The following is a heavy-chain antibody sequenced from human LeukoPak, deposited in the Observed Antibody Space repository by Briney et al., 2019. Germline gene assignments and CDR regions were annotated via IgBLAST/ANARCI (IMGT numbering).Heavy chain of an antibody. CDR2: ISSSSSTI. V-gene: IGHV3-48*04. CDR3: ASHPLYDSSGS. Sequence: PGGSLRLSCAASGFTFSSYSMNWVRQAPGKGLEWVSYISSSSSTIYYADSVKGRFTISRDNAKNSLYLQMNSLRAEDTAVYYCASHPLYDSSGSWGQGTLVTVSS. CDR1: GFTFSSYS. J-gene: IGHJ5*02. D-gene: IGHD3-22*01.